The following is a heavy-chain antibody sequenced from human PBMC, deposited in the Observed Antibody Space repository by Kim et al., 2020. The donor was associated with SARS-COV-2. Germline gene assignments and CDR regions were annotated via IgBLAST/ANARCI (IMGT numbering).Heavy chain of an antibody. CDR3: TTVYYEFGSGYSNYYFDY. Sequence: KGRFTISRVDSKNALYLQMNSLKTEDTAVYYCTTVYYEFGSGYSNYYFDYWGQGTLVTVSS. J-gene: IGHJ4*02. D-gene: IGHD3-3*01. V-gene: IGHV3-15*03.